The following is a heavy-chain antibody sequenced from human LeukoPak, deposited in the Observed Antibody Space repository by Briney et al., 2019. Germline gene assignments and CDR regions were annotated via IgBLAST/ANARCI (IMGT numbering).Heavy chain of an antibody. CDR2: INSDGSTT. Sequence: GGSLRLSCAASGFSIRNYWMHWVRQAPGKGLVWVSRINSDGSTTNYADSVKGRFTISRDDAKNTLYLQMNNLRAEDTAIYYCAKGSSITLRYFDYWGQGTLVTVSS. CDR1: GFSIRNYW. D-gene: IGHD3-9*01. V-gene: IGHV3-74*01. CDR3: AKGSSITLRYFDY. J-gene: IGHJ4*02.